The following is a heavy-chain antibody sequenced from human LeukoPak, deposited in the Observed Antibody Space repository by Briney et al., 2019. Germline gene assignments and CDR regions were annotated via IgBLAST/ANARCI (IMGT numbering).Heavy chain of an antibody. Sequence: PGGPLRLSCAASGFTFSSYSMNWVRQAPGKGLEWVSSISSSSSYIYSADSVKGRFTISRDNAKNSLYLQMNSLRAEDTAVYYCARVTWSGSYHFDYWGQGTLVTVSS. CDR3: ARVTWSGSYHFDY. V-gene: IGHV3-21*01. CDR1: GFTFSSYS. D-gene: IGHD1-26*01. J-gene: IGHJ4*02. CDR2: ISSSSSYI.